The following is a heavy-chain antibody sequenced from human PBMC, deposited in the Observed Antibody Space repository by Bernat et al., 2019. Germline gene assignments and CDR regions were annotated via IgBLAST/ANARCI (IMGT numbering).Heavy chain of an antibody. V-gene: IGHV3-74*01. D-gene: IGHD3-22*01. CDR3: VRGSGYYYFDY. J-gene: IGHJ4*02. Sequence: EVHLVESGGGLVQPGGSLRLSCTASGFTFSTYWMHWVRQAPGKGLEWVLGLSTDGSNTRYSDSVKGRFTISRDNAKNTLYLQMNGLRVDETAVYYCVRGSGYYYFDYWGQGILVTVSS. CDR2: LSTDGSNT. CDR1: GFTFSTYW.